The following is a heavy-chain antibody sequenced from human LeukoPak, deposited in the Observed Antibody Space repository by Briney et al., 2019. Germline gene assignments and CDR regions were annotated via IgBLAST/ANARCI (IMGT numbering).Heavy chain of an antibody. CDR2: IYYSGST. J-gene: IGHJ5*02. D-gene: IGHD2-15*01. Sequence: SETLSLTCTVSGGSISSYYWSWIRQPPGKGLEWIGYIYYSGSTNYNPSLKSRVTISVDTSKNQFSLKLSSVTAADTAVYYCARGPKRYCSGGSCQEGYWFDPWGQGTLVTVSS. CDR3: ARGPKRYCSGGSCQEGYWFDP. CDR1: GGSISSYY. V-gene: IGHV4-59*01.